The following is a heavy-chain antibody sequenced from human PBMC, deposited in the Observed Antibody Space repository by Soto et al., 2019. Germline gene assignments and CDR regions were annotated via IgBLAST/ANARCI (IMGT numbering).Heavy chain of an antibody. CDR1: GFTFSSYG. V-gene: IGHV3-30*03. CDR3: VGVFYSGDS. D-gene: IGHD2-15*01. CDR2: ISYDGSNK. Sequence: QVQLVESGGGVVQPGRSLRLSCAASGFTFSSYGMHWVRQAPGKGLQWVAVISYDGSNKYYADSVKGRFTISRDNSKNPLYLQMNGLRAEDTAVFFCVGVFYSGDSGGQGPLVPVSS. J-gene: IGHJ4*02.